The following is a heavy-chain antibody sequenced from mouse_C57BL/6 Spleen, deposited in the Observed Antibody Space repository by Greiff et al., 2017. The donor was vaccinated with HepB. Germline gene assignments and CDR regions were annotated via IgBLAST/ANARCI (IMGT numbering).Heavy chain of an antibody. CDR2: INPNNGGT. D-gene: IGHD2-14*01. Sequence: EVQLQQSGPELVKPGASVKIPCKASGYTFTDYNMDWVKQSHGKSLEWIGDINPNNGGTIYNQKFKGKATLTVDKSSSTAYMELRSLTSEDTAVYYCARSENVRRGAWFAYWGQGTLVTVSA. CDR1: GYTFTDYN. V-gene: IGHV1-18*01. CDR3: ARSENVRRGAWFAY. J-gene: IGHJ3*01.